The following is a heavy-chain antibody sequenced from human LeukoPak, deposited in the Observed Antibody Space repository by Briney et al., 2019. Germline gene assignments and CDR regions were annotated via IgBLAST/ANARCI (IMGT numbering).Heavy chain of an antibody. CDR2: IKSKTDGGTT. V-gene: IGHV3-15*01. CDR1: GFTFSSAW. Sequence: PGGSLRLSCAASGFTFSSAWMSWVRQAPGKGLEWVGRIKSKTDGGTTDYAAPVKGRFTISRDDSKNTLYLQMNSLKTEDTAVYYCTTDKGSGWWYWFDPWGQGTLVTVSS. J-gene: IGHJ5*02. D-gene: IGHD6-19*01. CDR3: TTDKGSGWWYWFDP.